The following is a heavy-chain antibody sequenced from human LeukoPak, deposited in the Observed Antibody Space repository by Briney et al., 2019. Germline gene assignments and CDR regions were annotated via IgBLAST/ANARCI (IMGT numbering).Heavy chain of an antibody. CDR2: FYHSGST. Sequence: NPSETLSLTCAVSGYSISSGYSWGWIRQPPGKGLEWIGNFYHSGSTYYNPSLKSRVTISLDTSKNQFSLKLSSVTAADTAVYYCAQRRTTNNWFDPWGQGTLVTVSS. V-gene: IGHV4-38-2*01. CDR1: GYSISSGYS. CDR3: AQRRTTNNWFDP. J-gene: IGHJ5*02. D-gene: IGHD1-7*01.